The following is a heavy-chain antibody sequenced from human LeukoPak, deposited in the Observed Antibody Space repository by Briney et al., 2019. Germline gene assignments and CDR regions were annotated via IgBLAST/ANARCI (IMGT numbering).Heavy chain of an antibody. CDR3: ARVVPAARGYYYYYYYMDV. V-gene: IGHV4-39*01. Sequence: KASETLSLTCTVSGGSISSSSYYWGWIRQPQGKGLEWIGSIYYSGSTYYNPSLKSRVTISVDTSKNQFSLKLSSVTAADTAVYYCARVVPAARGYYYYYYYMDVWGKGTTVTVSS. D-gene: IGHD2-2*01. J-gene: IGHJ6*03. CDR1: GGSISSSSYY. CDR2: IYYSGST.